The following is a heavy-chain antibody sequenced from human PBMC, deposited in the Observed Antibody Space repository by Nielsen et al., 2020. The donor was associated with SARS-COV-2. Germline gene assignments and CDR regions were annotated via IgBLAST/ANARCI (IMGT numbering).Heavy chain of an antibody. V-gene: IGHV3-33*08. CDR1: RFGLTTYT. D-gene: IGHD3-16*01. Sequence: GESLKISCEVSRFGLTTYTINWVRQAPGKGLEWVAVIWYDGSNKYYADSVKGRFTISRDNSKNTLYLQMNSLRAEDTAVYHCAKAGIMITFGGDVDYFESWGQGTLVTVSS. CDR3: AKAGIMITFGGDVDYFES. CDR2: IWYDGSNK. J-gene: IGHJ4*02.